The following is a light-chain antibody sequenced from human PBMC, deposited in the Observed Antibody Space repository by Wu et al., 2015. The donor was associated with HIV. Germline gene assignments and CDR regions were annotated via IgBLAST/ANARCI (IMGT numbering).Light chain of an antibody. V-gene: IGKV3-20*01. Sequence: EIVLTQSPGTLSLSSGGRATLSCRASQSVSNRNLAWYQQKPGQPPRLLIYHTLSRATGIPDRFNGGASGTDFILTIDGLQPEDFAVYYCQQYNNWPPLIFGGGTKVEIK. CDR3: QQYNNWPPLI. CDR1: QSVSNRN. CDR2: HTL. J-gene: IGKJ4*01.